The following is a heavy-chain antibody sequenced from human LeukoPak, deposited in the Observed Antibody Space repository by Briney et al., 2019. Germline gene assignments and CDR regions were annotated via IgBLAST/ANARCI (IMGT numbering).Heavy chain of an antibody. CDR2: ISAYSGNT. CDR1: GYTFVNYG. CDR3: ARGSDAFDF. J-gene: IGHJ3*01. Sequence: ASVKVSCKASGYTFVNYGISWVRQAPGQGLGWMGWISAYSGNTNYAQKLQGRVTMTTDSSTSTAYMELRSLRSDDSAVYYCARGSDAFDFWGQGTMVTVSS. V-gene: IGHV1-18*01.